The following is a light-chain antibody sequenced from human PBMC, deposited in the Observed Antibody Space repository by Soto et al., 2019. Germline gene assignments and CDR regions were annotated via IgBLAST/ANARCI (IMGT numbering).Light chain of an antibody. CDR1: QTVTSNY. CDR2: GAS. Sequence: DIVLTQSPGTPSLSPGEEATLSCRASQTVTSNYLVWYQQRPGQAPRLLIYGASGRATGIPDRFSGSGSGRDFTLTISRLEPADFAVYYCQQYGTSPITFGQGTRLEIK. CDR3: QQYGTSPIT. J-gene: IGKJ5*01. V-gene: IGKV3-20*01.